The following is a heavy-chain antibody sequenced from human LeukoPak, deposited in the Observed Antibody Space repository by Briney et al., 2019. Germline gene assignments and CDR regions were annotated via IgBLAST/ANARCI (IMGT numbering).Heavy chain of an antibody. CDR3: ARDNSRYYFGY. V-gene: IGHV3-53*01. CDR2: IYGGGST. Sequence: GGSLLPSCAASGFSGSCNNMSWGRQPAGKVLEWVSVIYGGGSTYYADSVKGRFTISRDNSKNTLYLQMNSLRAEDTALYYCARDNSRYYFGYWGQGTLVTVSS. CDR1: GFSGSCNN. J-gene: IGHJ4*02.